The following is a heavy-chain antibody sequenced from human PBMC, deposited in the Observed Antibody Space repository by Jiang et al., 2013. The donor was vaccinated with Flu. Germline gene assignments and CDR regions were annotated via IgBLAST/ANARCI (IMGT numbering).Heavy chain of an antibody. J-gene: IGHJ4*02. CDR3: ASGPGDY. Sequence: VSSDSAAWNWIRQSPSRGLEWLGRTYYRSKWYLDYALSVQSRITINPDTSKNQFSLHLKSVTPEDSALYYCASGPGDYWGQGILVTVSS. CDR1: VSSDSAA. CDR2: TYYRSKWYL. V-gene: IGHV6-1*01.